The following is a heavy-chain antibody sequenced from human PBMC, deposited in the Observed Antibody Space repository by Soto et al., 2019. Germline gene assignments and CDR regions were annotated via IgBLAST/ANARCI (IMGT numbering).Heavy chain of an antibody. CDR1: VGSIRGYY. D-gene: IGHD6-13*01. CDR3: KKFRCTAAAGYTLAV. J-gene: IGHJ4*02. CDR2: VYYTGST. V-gene: IGHV4-59*01. Sequence: SETLSLTWTISVGSIRGYYWSWIRQPPGKGMEWIGYVYYTGSTKYKPSLERRGAMSADTSKNQISLKMNTVTAADTGGYKRKKFRCTAAAGYTLAVWGQGILVTVSS.